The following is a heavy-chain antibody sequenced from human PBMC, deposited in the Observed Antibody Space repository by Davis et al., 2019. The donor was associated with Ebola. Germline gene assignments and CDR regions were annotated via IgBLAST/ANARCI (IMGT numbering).Heavy chain of an antibody. D-gene: IGHD3-3*01. CDR3: ARLHNFYSTQYYFDS. CDR2: IYHSGST. J-gene: IGHJ4*02. CDR1: GGSISSGGYS. V-gene: IGHV4-30-2*01. Sequence: SETLSLTCAVSGGSISSGGYSWSWIRQPPGKGLEWIGYIYHSGSTYYNPSLKSRVTISVDRSKNQFSLKLSSVTAADTAVYYCARLHNFYSTQYYFDSWGQGTLVTVSS.